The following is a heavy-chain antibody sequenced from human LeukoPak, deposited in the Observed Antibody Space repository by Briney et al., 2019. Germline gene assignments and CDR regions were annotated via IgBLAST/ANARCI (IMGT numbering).Heavy chain of an antibody. CDR2: IYPGDSDT. D-gene: IGHD1/OR15-1a*01. CDR3: ARVNTAAGDFDY. Sequence: GESLKISCKGSAYSFTSYWIAWVRQMPGKGLEWMVIIYPGDSDTTYSPSFQGQVTISADNSITTAYLQWSSLKASDTAMYYCARVNTAAGDFDYWGQGTLVTVSS. J-gene: IGHJ4*02. V-gene: IGHV5-51*01. CDR1: AYSFTSYW.